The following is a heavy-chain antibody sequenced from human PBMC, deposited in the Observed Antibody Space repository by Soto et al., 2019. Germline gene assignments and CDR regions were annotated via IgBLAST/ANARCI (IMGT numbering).Heavy chain of an antibody. CDR3: AKDFLGFYRGRCH. V-gene: IGHV3-23*01. CDR2: ISGSGGST. J-gene: IGHJ4*02. CDR1: GFTFSSYA. D-gene: IGHD1-26*01. Sequence: EVQLLESGGGLVPPGGSLRLSCAASGFTFSSYAMSWVRQAPGKGLEWVSAISGSGGSTYYADSVKGRFTISRDNSKNTLYLQMNSLRAEDTAVYYCAKDFLGFYRGRCHWGQGTLVTVSS.